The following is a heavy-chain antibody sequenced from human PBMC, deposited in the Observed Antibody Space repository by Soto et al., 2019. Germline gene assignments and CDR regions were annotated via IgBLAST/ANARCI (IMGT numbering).Heavy chain of an antibody. CDR2: MNPNSGNT. CDR3: ARERSAAGTGWFDP. V-gene: IGHV1-8*01. CDR1: GYTFTSYD. J-gene: IGHJ5*02. D-gene: IGHD6-13*01. Sequence: ASVKVSCKASGYTFTSYDINWVRQATGQGFEWMGWMNPNSGNTVYAQKFQGRVTMTRNTSISTAYMELSSLRSEDTAVYFCARERSAAGTGWFDPWGQGTLVTVSS.